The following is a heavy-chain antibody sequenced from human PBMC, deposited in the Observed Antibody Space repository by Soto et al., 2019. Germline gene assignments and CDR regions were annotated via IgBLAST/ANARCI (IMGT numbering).Heavy chain of an antibody. CDR3: ARLGDFSGSRGHFDY. D-gene: IGHD3-10*01. V-gene: IGHV3-21*01. CDR1: RFTFTNYD. Sequence: PGGSLRLSCAASRFTFTNYDMNWVRQAPGKGLEWVSSISSGSSYIHYADSVRGRFTVSRDNAKNTLDLQMNSLRADDTAVYYCARLGDFSGSRGHFDYWGQGTLVTVSS. CDR2: ISSGSSYI. J-gene: IGHJ4*02.